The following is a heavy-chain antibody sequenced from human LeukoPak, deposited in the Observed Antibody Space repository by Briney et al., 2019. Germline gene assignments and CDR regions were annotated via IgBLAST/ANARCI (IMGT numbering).Heavy chain of an antibody. D-gene: IGHD3-16*02. CDR3: ARGSYDYVWGSYRPYPYFDY. CDR2: INHSGST. CDR1: GGSFSGYY. J-gene: IGHJ4*02. Sequence: KPSETPSLTCAVYGGSFSGYYWSWIRQPPGKGLEWIGEINHSGSTNYNPSLKSRVTISVDTSKNQFSLKLSSVTAADTAVYYCARGSYDYVWGSYRPYPYFDYWGQGTLVTVSS. V-gene: IGHV4-34*01.